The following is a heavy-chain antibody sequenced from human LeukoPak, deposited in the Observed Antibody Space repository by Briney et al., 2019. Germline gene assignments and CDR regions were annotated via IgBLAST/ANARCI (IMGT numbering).Heavy chain of an antibody. D-gene: IGHD3-3*01. CDR3: PRGSEWGLLGSCDY. V-gene: IGHV3-7*01. CDR2: INRDGSEK. CDR1: AFTFSSYW. J-gene: IGHJ4*02. Sequence: GGSLRLSCAASAFTFSSYWMTWVRQAPGEGLEWVANINRDGSEKNHVDSVKGRFIISRDNAKNSLYLQMNSLRAGDTAVYYCPRGSEWGLLGSCDYWGQGTLVTVSS.